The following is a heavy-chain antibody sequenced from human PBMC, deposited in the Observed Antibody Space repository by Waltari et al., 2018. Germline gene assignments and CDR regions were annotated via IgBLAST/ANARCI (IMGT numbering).Heavy chain of an antibody. CDR3: ARGYSGNYGRFDY. Sequence: QVQLQESGPGLVKPSETLSLTCTVSGGSISTYYWSWIRQPPGKGLEGIGYIYYSGTTNYNPALKSRVTISVDTSKNQFSLKLSSVTAADTAVYYCARGYSGNYGRFDYWGQGTLVTVSS. CDR1: GGSISTYY. D-gene: IGHD5-12*01. V-gene: IGHV4-59*01. J-gene: IGHJ4*02. CDR2: IYYSGTT.